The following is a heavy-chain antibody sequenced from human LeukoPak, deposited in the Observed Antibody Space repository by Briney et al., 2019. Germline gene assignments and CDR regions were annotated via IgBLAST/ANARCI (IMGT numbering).Heavy chain of an antibody. D-gene: IGHD6-19*01. CDR2: ISYDGSNK. V-gene: IGHV3-30*04. J-gene: IGHJ6*02. CDR1: GFTFSSYA. CDR3: ARDQEAVAVFGMDV. Sequence: GGSLRLSCAASGFTFSSYAMHWVRQAPGKGLGWVAVISYDGSNKYYADSVKGRFTISRDNSKNTLYLQMNSLRAEDTAVYYCARDQEAVAVFGMDVWGQGTTVTVSS.